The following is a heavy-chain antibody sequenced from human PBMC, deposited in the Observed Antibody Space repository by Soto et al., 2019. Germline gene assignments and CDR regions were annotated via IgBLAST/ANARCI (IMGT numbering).Heavy chain of an antibody. J-gene: IGHJ6*02. CDR1: GYRLTNYW. D-gene: IGHD7-27*01. CDR3: TTSATGDYYYYVMDV. V-gene: IGHV5-51*01. Sequence: GESLKISCKGSGYRLTNYWIGWVRQMPGKGLEWMGIIYPGDSDTRYSPSFQGQVTISADKSISTAYLQWSSLKASDTAMYYCTTSATGDYYYYVMDVWGQGTKVTVSS. CDR2: IYPGDSDT.